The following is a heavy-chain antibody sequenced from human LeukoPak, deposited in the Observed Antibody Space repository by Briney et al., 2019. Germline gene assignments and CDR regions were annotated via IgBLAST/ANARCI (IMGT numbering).Heavy chain of an antibody. V-gene: IGHV1-69*05. CDR2: IITIFGAA. J-gene: IGHJ4*02. Sequence: SVKVSCEASGGTFSTYTFSWVRQAPGQGLEWMGRIITIFGAANYAQKFQGRVTMTTDTSTSTAYMELRSLRSDDTAVYYCARARYRYCSGGSCYSHDYWGQGTLVTVSS. CDR1: GGTFSTYT. CDR3: ARARYRYCSGGSCYSHDY. D-gene: IGHD2-15*01.